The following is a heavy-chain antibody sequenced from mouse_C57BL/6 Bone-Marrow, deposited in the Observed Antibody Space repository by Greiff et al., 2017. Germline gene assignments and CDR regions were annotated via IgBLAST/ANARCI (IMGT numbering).Heavy chain of an antibody. CDR3: AREITTVVATEVDY. Sequence: QVQLQQSGPELVKPGASVKLSCKASGYTFTSYDINWVKQRPGQGLEWIGWIYPRDGSTKYNEKFKGKATLTVDTYSSTAYMELHSLTSEDSAVYVCAREITTVVATEVDYWGQGTTLTVSS. CDR1: GYTFTSYD. CDR2: IYPRDGST. D-gene: IGHD1-1*01. V-gene: IGHV1-85*01. J-gene: IGHJ2*01.